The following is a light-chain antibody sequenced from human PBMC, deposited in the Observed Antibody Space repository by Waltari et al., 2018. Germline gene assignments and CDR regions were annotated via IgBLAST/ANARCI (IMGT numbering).Light chain of an antibody. J-gene: IGLJ3*02. CDR1: SSHIGSNN. CDR2: ENN. CDR3: AAWDDSLNGVV. Sequence: QSVLTQPPSASGTPGQRVTISCSGSSSHIGSNNVNLCQQLPGTAPKLLIYENNQRPSGVPDRFSGSKSGTSASLSITGLQSEDEADYYCAAWDDSLNGVVFGGGTKLAVL. V-gene: IGLV1-44*01.